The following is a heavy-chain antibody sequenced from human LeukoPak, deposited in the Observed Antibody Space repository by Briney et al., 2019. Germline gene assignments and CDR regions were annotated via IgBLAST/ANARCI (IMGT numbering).Heavy chain of an antibody. CDR1: GGTFSNYA. CDR2: IIPIFATA. Sequence: SVKVSCKASGGTFSNYAISWVRQAPGQGLEWMGGIIPIFATAKYVQKFQGRVKITAVESTSTAYMELSSLRSEDTAVYYCARDSSGWRKFDYWGQGTLVTVSS. CDR3: ARDSSGWRKFDY. V-gene: IGHV1-69*13. J-gene: IGHJ4*02. D-gene: IGHD6-19*01.